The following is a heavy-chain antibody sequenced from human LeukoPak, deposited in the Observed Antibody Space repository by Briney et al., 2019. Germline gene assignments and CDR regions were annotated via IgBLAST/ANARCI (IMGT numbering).Heavy chain of an antibody. D-gene: IGHD6-6*01. CDR3: ARDGIAAPHDY. CDR1: GYTFTSYA. V-gene: IGHV7-4-1*02. Sequence: ASVKVTRKASGYTFTSYAMNWVRQPPAQGLEWMGWINTNSGNPTYAQGFTGRFVFSLDTSVSTASLQISSLKAEDTAVYYCARDGIAAPHDYWGQGTLVTVSS. J-gene: IGHJ4*02. CDR2: INTNSGNP.